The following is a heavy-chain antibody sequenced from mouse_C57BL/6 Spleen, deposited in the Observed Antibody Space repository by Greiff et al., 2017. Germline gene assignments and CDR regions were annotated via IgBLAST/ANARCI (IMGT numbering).Heavy chain of an antibody. V-gene: IGHV1-80*01. Sequence: QVQLQQSGAELVKPGASVKISCKASGYAFSSYWMNWVKQRPGKGLEWIGQIYPGDGDTNYNGKFKGKATLTADKSSSTAYMQLSSLTSEDSAVYFCARALITTVPPWYFDVWGTGTTVTVSS. CDR3: ARALITTVPPWYFDV. J-gene: IGHJ1*03. CDR2: IYPGDGDT. D-gene: IGHD1-1*01. CDR1: GYAFSSYW.